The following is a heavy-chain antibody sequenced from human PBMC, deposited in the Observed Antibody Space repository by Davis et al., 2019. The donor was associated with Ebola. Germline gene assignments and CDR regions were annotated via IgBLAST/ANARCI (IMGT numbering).Heavy chain of an antibody. V-gene: IGHV3-23*01. J-gene: IGHJ3*01. CDR1: GFIFSSYA. Sequence: GESLKISCEASGFIFSSYAMHWVRQAPGKGLEWVSTHGTSGDTYYADSVKGRFTISRDNSKNTLHLQMNSLRVEDTAIYYCAKDTPNIWFDVWGQGTMVAVSS. CDR2: HGTSGDT. CDR3: AKDTPNIWFDV. D-gene: IGHD2-15*01.